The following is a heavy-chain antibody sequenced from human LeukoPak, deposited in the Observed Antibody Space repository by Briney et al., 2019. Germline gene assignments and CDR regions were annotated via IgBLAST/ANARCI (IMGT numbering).Heavy chain of an antibody. Sequence: SETLSLTCAVSGGSFSGHYWNWIRQPPAKGLEWIGEINHGGSTNYNPSLKSRVTISVDTSQKQFSLRLSSVTAADTAVYYCARGRYVTTRGGAAAGFLDYWGQGTLVTVSS. CDR3: ARGRYVTTRGGAAAGFLDY. CDR1: GGSFSGHY. D-gene: IGHD6-13*01. CDR2: INHGGST. J-gene: IGHJ4*02. V-gene: IGHV4-34*01.